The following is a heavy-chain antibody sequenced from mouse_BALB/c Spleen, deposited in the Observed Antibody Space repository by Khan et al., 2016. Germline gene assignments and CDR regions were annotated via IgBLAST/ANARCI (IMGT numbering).Heavy chain of an antibody. J-gene: IGHJ4*01. CDR3: ARRDDGGGAMDY. CDR1: GFSLTSYG. D-gene: IGHD2-3*01. CDR2: IWSDGST. V-gene: IGHV2-6*02. Sequence: QVQLKESGPGLVAPSQSLSITCTVSGFSLTSYGVHWVRQPPGKGLEWLVVIWSDGSTTYNSALISRLSISKDNSKSQVYLKMNSLQTDDTAMYYCARRDDGGGAMDYWGQGTSVTVSA.